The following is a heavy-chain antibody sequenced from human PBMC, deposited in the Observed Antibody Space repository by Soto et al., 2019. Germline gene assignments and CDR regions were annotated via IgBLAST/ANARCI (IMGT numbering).Heavy chain of an antibody. D-gene: IGHD3-3*01. Sequence: SETLSLTCAVYGGYFSGYYWSWIGQPPGTGLASIGEINHSGSTNYNPSLKSRVTIPVETSKNQFSLKLSSVTAADTAVYYCARFRVLRFLEWLPQDYYYGMDVWGQGTTVTVSS. CDR2: INHSGST. J-gene: IGHJ6*02. CDR3: ARFRVLRFLEWLPQDYYYGMDV. CDR1: GGYFSGYY. V-gene: IGHV4-34*01.